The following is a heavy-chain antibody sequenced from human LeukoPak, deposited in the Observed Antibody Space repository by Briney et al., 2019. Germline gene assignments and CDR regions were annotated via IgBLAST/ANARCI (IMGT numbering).Heavy chain of an antibody. CDR3: ARGIFGYYDSWSGPGDY. D-gene: IGHD3-3*01. CDR1: GLAFDTYW. CDR2: IKQGGRDK. V-gene: IGHV3-7*01. J-gene: IGHJ4*02. Sequence: GGSLRLSCAASGLAFDTYWMSWVRQAPGKGLEWVANIKQGGRDKNYVDSVKGRFTISRDNARNSLYLQMNSLRVEDTAVYYCARGIFGYYDSWSGPGDYWGQGTLVTVSS.